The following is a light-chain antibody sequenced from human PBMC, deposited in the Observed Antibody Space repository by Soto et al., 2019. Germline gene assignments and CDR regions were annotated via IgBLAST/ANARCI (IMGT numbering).Light chain of an antibody. V-gene: IGKV1-9*01. CDR1: QDISDY. J-gene: IGKJ5*01. CDR2: AAS. Sequence: DVQLTQSPSFLSASVGYRFTITCRASQDISDYLAWYQQKPGKAPKLLIYAASTLQSGVPSRLSGSGSGTDFTLTISSLQPEDSATYYCQQLNSYPLFGQGTRLEIK. CDR3: QQLNSYPL.